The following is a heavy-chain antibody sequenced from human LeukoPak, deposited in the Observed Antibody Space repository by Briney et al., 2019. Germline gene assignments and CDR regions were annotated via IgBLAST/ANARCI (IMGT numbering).Heavy chain of an antibody. CDR3: AAPGNYYDSSGYSDYYYYMDV. CDR2: IIPIFGTA. CDR1: GGTFSSYA. J-gene: IGHJ6*03. Sequence: ASVKVSCKVSGGTFSSYAISWVRQAPGQGLEWMGGIIPIFGTANYAQKFQGRVTITTDESTSTAYMELSSLRSEDTAVYYCAAPGNYYDSSGYSDYYYYMDVWGKGTTVTVSS. D-gene: IGHD3-22*01. V-gene: IGHV1-69*05.